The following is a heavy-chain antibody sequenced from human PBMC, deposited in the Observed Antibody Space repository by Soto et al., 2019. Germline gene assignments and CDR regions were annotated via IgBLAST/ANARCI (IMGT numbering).Heavy chain of an antibody. V-gene: IGHV5-10-1*01. CDR3: ARPRRVLSGYYYYGLDV. Sequence: GESLEISCKGSGYSFTSYWISWVHQMPGKGLEWMGRIDPSDSYTNYSPSFQGHVTISADKSISTAYLQWSSLKASDTAMYYCARPRRVLSGYYYYGLDVWGQGTTVTVSS. D-gene: IGHD6-13*01. J-gene: IGHJ6*02. CDR1: GYSFTSYW. CDR2: IDPSDSYT.